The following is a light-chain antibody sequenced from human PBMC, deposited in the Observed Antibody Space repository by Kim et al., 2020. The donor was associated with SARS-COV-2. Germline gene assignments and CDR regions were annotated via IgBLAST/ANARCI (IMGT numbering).Light chain of an antibody. CDR1: TEPVTPSHH. V-gene: IGLV7-43*01. Sequence: PGGPVIPTGASSTEPVTPSHHANWSQQKPGQPPRPLIFHTFTKRSWTPARFSGSLIGGKAALTLSGAQLDDEAEYYCLVYFEGTWAFGGGTQLTVL. CDR3: LVYFEGTWA. CDR2: HTF. J-gene: IGLJ3*02.